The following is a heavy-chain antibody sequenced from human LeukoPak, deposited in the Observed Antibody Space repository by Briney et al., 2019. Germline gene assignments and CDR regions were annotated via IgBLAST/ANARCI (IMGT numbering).Heavy chain of an antibody. J-gene: IGHJ4*02. V-gene: IGHV4-34*01. Sequence: PSETLSLTCAVYGGSFSGYYWSWIRQPPGKGLEWIGEINHSGSTNYNPSLKSRVTISVDTSKNQFSLKLSSVTAADAAVYYCARGRDYYGSGSYVYWGQGTLVTVSS. CDR1: GGSFSGYY. CDR2: INHSGST. CDR3: ARGRDYYGSGSYVY. D-gene: IGHD3-10*01.